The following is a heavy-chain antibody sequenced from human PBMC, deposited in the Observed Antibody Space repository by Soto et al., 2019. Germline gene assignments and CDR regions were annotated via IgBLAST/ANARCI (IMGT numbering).Heavy chain of an antibody. CDR3: ARERPDGARLDP. CDR2: IHHSGST. Sequence: SETLSLTCTVSGGNISSGDYYWSWIPQPPGKGLEWIGYIHHSGSTHHNPPLNSRVTISVDTSKNQFSLKLSSVTAADTAVYYCARERPDGARLDPWGQGTLVTVSS. V-gene: IGHV4-30-4*01. J-gene: IGHJ5*02. D-gene: IGHD6-6*01. CDR1: GGNISSGDYY.